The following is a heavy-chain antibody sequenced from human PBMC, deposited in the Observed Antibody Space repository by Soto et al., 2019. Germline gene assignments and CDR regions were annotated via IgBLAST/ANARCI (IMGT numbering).Heavy chain of an antibody. CDR2: IYYSGST. Sequence: PSETLSLTCTVSGGSISSSSYYWGWIRQPPGKGLEWIGSIYYSGSTYYNPSLKSRVTISVDTSKNQFSLRAEDTAMYYCVRTHFDSWSFDFYGMDVWGQGTTVTVSS. V-gene: IGHV4-39*07. D-gene: IGHD3-3*01. J-gene: IGHJ6*02. CDR1: GGSISSSSYY. CDR3: VRTHFDSWSFDFYGMDV.